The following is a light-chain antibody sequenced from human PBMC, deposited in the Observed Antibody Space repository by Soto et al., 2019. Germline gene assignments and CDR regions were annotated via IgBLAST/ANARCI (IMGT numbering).Light chain of an antibody. CDR3: QQSYSTPFP. CDR2: AAS. V-gene: IGKV1-39*01. Sequence: DIQMTQSPSSLSASVGDRVTITCRASQSISSYLNWYQQKPGKAPKLLIYAASSLQSGVPSRFSGSGSGTDFTLTISSLQPEDFATYYCQQSYSTPFPFGPGTKGDI. J-gene: IGKJ3*01. CDR1: QSISSY.